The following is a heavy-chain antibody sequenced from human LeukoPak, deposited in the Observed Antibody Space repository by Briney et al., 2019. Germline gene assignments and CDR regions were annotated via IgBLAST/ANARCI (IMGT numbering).Heavy chain of an antibody. V-gene: IGHV4-39*07. J-gene: IGHJ5*02. CDR2: IYYSGST. CDR3: ARDRRYQLLILENWFDP. D-gene: IGHD2-2*01. Sequence: SETLSLTCTVSGGSISSSSYYWGWIRQPPGKGLEWIGSIYYSGSTYYNPSLKSRVTISVDTSKNQFSPKLSSVTAADTAVYYCARDRRYQLLILENWFDPWGQGTLVTVSS. CDR1: GGSISSSSYY.